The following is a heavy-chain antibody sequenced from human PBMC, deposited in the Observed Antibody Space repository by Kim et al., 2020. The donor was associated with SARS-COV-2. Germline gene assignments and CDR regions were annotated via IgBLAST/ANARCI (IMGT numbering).Heavy chain of an antibody. J-gene: IGHJ5*01. Sequence: ASVKVSCKASGYTFTSYSMNWVRQAPGQGLEWMGRINTNTGNPTYAQGFTGGFVFSMDTSVSTAYLQLSSLKAEDTAVYYCARDESLTGSGLWFDSWGQGTLVTVSS. CDR3: ARDESLTGSGLWFDS. V-gene: IGHV7-4-1*02. CDR1: GYTFTSYS. CDR2: INTNTGNP. D-gene: IGHD3-9*01.